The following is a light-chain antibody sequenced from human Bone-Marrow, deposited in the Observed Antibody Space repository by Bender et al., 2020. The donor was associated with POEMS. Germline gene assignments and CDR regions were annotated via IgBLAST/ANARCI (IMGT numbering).Light chain of an antibody. J-gene: IGLJ3*02. CDR3: QSYDNSLGGWV. CDR2: GYN. V-gene: IGLV1-40*01. Sequence: QSVLTQPPSVSAAPGQKVTISCSGNTFNIGNNYVSWYQHYPGKAPKLIIYGYNNRPSGVPDRFSGSKSGTSASLAITGLQAEDEGDYYCQSYDNSLGGWVFGGGTKLTVL. CDR1: TFNIGNNY.